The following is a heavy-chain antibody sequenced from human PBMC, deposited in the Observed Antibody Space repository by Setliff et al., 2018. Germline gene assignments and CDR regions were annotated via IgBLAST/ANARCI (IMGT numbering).Heavy chain of an antibody. Sequence: SETLSLTCTVSGGSVSISGFFWGWLRQAPGKGLEWIGSIYDSGSSNYNASLKSRLIITRDTSKNQISLKLTSVTAADTAVYYCGRGFSRIEGWGNWFDPWGQGILVTVSS. D-gene: IGHD6-13*01. CDR1: GGSVSISGFF. CDR2: IYDSGSS. CDR3: GRGFSRIEGWGNWFDP. J-gene: IGHJ5*02. V-gene: IGHV4-39*01.